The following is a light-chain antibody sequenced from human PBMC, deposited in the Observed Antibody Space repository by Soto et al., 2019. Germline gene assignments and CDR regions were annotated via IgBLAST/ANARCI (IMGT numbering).Light chain of an antibody. CDR2: DAS. J-gene: IGKJ5*01. V-gene: IGKV3-11*01. CDR1: QSVSSY. CDR3: QQRSNWPSIT. Sequence: EIVLTQSPATLSLSPGERATLSCRASQSVSSYLAWYQQKPGQAXTLVIYDASTRATGIPARFSGSGSGTDFTLSISSLEPEDFAVYDCQQRSNWPSITFGQGTRLEIK.